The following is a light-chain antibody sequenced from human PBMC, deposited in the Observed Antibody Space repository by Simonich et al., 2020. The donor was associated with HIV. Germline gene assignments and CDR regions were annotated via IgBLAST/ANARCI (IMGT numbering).Light chain of an antibody. J-gene: IGKJ4*01. CDR2: GAS. CDR1: QSVSSN. V-gene: IGKV3-15*01. Sequence: EIVMTQSPATLSVSPGERTTLSCRASQSVSSNFAWYQQKPGQAPRLLIYGASPRATGFPARCRGSGSGTEFTRTISSMQSEDFAVYYCQQYGSSPLTFGGGTKVEIK. CDR3: QQYGSSPLT.